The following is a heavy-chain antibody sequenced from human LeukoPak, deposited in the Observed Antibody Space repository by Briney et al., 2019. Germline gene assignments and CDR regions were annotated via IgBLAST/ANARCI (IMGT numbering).Heavy chain of an antibody. CDR2: FDPEDGET. CDR1: GYTLTELS. CDR3: ASGEDIVVVPAAIGKDYYYYCMDV. Sequence: ASVKVSCKVSGYTLTELSMHWVRQAPGKGLEWMGGFDPEDGETIYAQKFQGRVTMTEDTPTDTAYMELSSLRSEDTAVYYCASGEDIVVVPAAIGKDYYYYCMDVWGQGTTVTVSS. J-gene: IGHJ6*02. V-gene: IGHV1-24*01. D-gene: IGHD2-2*02.